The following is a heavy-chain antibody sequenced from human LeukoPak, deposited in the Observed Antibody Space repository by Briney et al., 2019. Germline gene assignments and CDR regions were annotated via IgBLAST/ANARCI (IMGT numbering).Heavy chain of an antibody. V-gene: IGHV1-8*01. J-gene: IGHJ4*02. D-gene: IGHD5-24*01. CDR1: VYTFTSYD. Sequence: ASVKVSCKRSVYTFTSYDINWVRQAPGQGLGWVEWRNRTNGSTGHAQRFKIRVTMTKNTSISTAYMELSTLTSVDYAVYYCGRRVCDGKTFDYWGQGTLVTVSS. CDR3: GRRVCDGKTFDY. CDR2: RNRTNGST.